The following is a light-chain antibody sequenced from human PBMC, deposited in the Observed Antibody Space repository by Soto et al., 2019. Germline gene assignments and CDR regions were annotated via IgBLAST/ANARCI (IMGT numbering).Light chain of an antibody. J-gene: IGKJ4*01. CDR3: LQHNNWPLT. Sequence: EILMTQSPATLTVSPGAGATLSCRASHRVNTYLAWYQQRPGQAPRRLIYDASTRATGIPARFSGSGSGTEFTLTISSLQSEDFAVYYCLQHNNWPLTFGGGTKVDIK. CDR2: DAS. V-gene: IGKV3-15*01. CDR1: HRVNTY.